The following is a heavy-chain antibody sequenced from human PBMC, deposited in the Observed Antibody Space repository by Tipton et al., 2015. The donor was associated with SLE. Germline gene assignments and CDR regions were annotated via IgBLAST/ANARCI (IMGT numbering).Heavy chain of an antibody. CDR2: IYHSGST. CDR3: ARGWVGFDY. D-gene: IGHD1-26*01. Sequence: TLSLTCAVSGGSISSGGYSWSWIRQPPGKGLEWIGYIYHSGSTYYNPSLKSRVTISVDRSKNQFSLKLSSVTAADTAVYYCARGWVGFDYWGQGTLVIVSS. V-gene: IGHV4-30-2*01. CDR1: GGSISSGGYS. J-gene: IGHJ4*02.